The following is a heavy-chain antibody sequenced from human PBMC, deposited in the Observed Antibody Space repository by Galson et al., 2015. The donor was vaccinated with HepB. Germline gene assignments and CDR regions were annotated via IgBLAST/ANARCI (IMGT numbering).Heavy chain of an antibody. CDR3: ARNSAGNYYYGMDV. D-gene: IGHD6-19*01. V-gene: IGHV2-70*01. CDR2: IDWDDDK. J-gene: IGHJ6*02. Sequence: LVKPTQTLTLTCTFSGFSLSPSGMCVSWIRQPPGKALEWLALIDWDDDKYYSTSLKTRLTISKDTSKNQVVLTMTNMDPVDTATYYCARNSAGNYYYGMDVWGQGTTVTVSS. CDR1: GFSLSPSGMC.